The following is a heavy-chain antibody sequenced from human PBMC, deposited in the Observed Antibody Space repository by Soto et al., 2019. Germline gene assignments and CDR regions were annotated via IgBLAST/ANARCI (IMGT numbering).Heavy chain of an antibody. CDR3: FNVAFGY. V-gene: IGHV3-7*01. Sequence: GGPRRLSCRGSGFSFSGNWMSWVRQAPGKGPEWVANINQDGSEKYCADSVKGRFTISRDNAKNSLYLQMDSLRVEDTALYYCFNVAFGYWGRGTLVTVSS. CDR2: INQDGSEK. J-gene: IGHJ4*02. CDR1: GFSFSGNW.